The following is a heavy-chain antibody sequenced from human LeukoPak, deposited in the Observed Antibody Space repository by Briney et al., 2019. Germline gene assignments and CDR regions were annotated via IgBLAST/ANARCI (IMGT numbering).Heavy chain of an antibody. CDR1: GVSFSRAW. CDR3: TRLVGAND. D-gene: IGHD1-26*01. CDR2: IRNKANSYTT. V-gene: IGHV3-72*01. Sequence: GGSLRLSCAASGVSFSRAWMHWVRQAPGKGLEWVGRIRNKANSYTTEYAASVQGRFTVSRDDSMNSLYLQMNSMKTEDTAVYYCTRLVGANDWGQGTLVTVSS. J-gene: IGHJ4*02.